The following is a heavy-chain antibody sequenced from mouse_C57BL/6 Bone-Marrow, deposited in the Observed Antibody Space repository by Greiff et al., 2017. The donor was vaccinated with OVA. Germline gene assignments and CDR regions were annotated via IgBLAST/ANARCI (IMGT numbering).Heavy chain of an antibody. CDR2: ISYDGSN. V-gene: IGHV3-6*01. CDR1: GYSITSGYY. CDR3: ARDRGLYDGYLYYAMDY. Sequence: DVQLVESGPGLVKPSQSLSLTCSVTGYSITSGYYWNWIRQFPGNKLEWMGYISYDGSNNYNPSLKNRISITRDTSKNQFFLKLNSVTTEDTATYYCARDRGLYDGYLYYAMDYWGQGTSVTVSS. J-gene: IGHJ4*01. D-gene: IGHD2-3*01.